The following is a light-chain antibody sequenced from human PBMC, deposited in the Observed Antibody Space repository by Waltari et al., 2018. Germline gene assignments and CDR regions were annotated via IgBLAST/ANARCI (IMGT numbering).Light chain of an antibody. CDR1: QRISSY. CDR3: QQTYSNFRT. J-gene: IGKJ1*01. CDR2: AAS. V-gene: IGKV1-39*01. Sequence: DIQRTQSPSALTASAGDSVTITCRASQRISSYLNWYQQKPGQAPKLLIYAASSLQSGVPSRFSGSGFGTDFTLTINSLQPEDFAVYYCQQTYSNFRTFGQGTKVDVK.